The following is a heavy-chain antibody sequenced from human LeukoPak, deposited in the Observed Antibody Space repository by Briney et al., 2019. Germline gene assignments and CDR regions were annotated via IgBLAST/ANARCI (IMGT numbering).Heavy chain of an antibody. D-gene: IGHD1-26*01. CDR2: ISSNGYNT. CDR3: ARAGDLSIVGATTHFDY. Sequence: GALRLSCAASGFTFSSYAMDWVRQAPGKGLDHVSGISSNGYNTYYANSVKGRFTISRDNSKNTLYLQMGSLRAEDMAVYYCARAGDLSIVGATTHFDYWGQGTLVTVSS. J-gene: IGHJ4*02. V-gene: IGHV3-64*01. CDR1: GFTFSSYA.